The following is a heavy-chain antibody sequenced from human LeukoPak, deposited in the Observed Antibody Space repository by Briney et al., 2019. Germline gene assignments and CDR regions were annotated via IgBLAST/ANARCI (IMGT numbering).Heavy chain of an antibody. Sequence: GRSLRLSCTASGFTFGDYAMSWVRQAPGKGLEWVGFIRSKAYGGTTEYAASVKGRFTISRDDSKSIAYPQMNSLKTEDTAVYYCTRGSPYYDFWSGYPSSYYFDYWGQGTLVTVSS. V-gene: IGHV3-49*04. CDR2: IRSKAYGGTT. CDR1: GFTFGDYA. D-gene: IGHD3-3*01. CDR3: TRGSPYYDFWSGYPSSYYFDY. J-gene: IGHJ4*02.